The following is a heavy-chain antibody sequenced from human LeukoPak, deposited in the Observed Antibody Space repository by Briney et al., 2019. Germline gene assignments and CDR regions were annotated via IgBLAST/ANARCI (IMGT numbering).Heavy chain of an antibody. CDR2: IYYSGST. D-gene: IGHD4-17*01. Sequence: KSSETLSLTCTVSGGSISSYYWSWIRHPPGKGLEWIGYIYYSGSTNYNPSLKSRVTISVDTSKNQFSLKLSSVTAADTAVYYCARGDYGKFDYWGQGTLVTVSS. V-gene: IGHV4-59*01. CDR3: ARGDYGKFDY. J-gene: IGHJ4*02. CDR1: GGSISSYY.